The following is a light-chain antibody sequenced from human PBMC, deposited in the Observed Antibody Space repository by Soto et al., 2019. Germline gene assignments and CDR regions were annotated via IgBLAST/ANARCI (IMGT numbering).Light chain of an antibody. J-gene: IGLJ3*02. V-gene: IGLV2-23*01. CDR2: EGS. CDR1: SSDIGSYNL. Sequence: QSALTQPASVSGSPGQSITIACTGTSSDIGSYNLVSWYQQHPGKAPKLIICEGSKRPSGVSNRFSGSRSDTTASLTISGLQAEDEADYFCCSYAEGGTLVFGGGTKLTVL. CDR3: CSYAEGGTLV.